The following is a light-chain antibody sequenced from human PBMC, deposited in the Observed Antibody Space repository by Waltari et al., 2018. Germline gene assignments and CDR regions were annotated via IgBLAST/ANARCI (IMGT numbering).Light chain of an antibody. Sequence: DIQMTQSPSSLSASVGDRVTITCRASQAISNYLNWYQQKPGKIPDLLIFGASTLLPGVPSRFSGSGSGREYTLTISSLQPEDFATYYRQESYDAQFTFGPGTRVEIK. J-gene: IGKJ3*01. V-gene: IGKV1-39*01. CDR2: GAS. CDR3: QESYDAQFT. CDR1: QAISNY.